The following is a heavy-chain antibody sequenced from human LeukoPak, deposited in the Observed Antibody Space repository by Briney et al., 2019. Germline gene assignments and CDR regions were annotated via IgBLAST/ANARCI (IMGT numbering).Heavy chain of an antibody. CDR3: ARSMIVGAYWFDP. D-gene: IGHD1-26*01. V-gene: IGHV4-4*02. Sequence: SETLSLTCAVSGGSISSSNWWSWVRQPPGKGLEWIGEIYHSGSTNYNPSLKSRVTISVDTSKNQFSLKLSSVTAADTAVYYCARSMIVGAYWFDPWGQGTLVTVSS. CDR1: GGSISSSNW. J-gene: IGHJ5*02. CDR2: IYHSGST.